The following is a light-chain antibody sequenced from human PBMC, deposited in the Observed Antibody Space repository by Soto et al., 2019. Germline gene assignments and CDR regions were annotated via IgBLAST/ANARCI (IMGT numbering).Light chain of an antibody. V-gene: IGLV1-51*01. CDR3: GTWDNSLNGYVV. CDR2: DNY. Sequence: QSVLTQPPSVSAVPGQKVTISCSGSSSNIGDNFVSWYQHLPGTAPKLLIYDNYKRPSGIPDRFSGSKAGTSATLDITGLQTGDEADYYCGTWDNSLNGYVVFGGGTKLTVL. J-gene: IGLJ2*01. CDR1: SSNIGDNF.